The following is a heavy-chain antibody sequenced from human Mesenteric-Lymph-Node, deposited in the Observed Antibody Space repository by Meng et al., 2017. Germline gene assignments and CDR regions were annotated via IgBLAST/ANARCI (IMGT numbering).Heavy chain of an antibody. CDR3: ASNGPVAGTHY. Sequence: VQLQESGPGLVRPSETLFLTCSVSGGSVSSGDYFWSWIRQPPGKGLEWIGYIYYSGSTNYNPSLKSRVTISVDTSKNQFSLKLNSVTAADTAVYYCASNGPVAGTHYWGQGTLVTVSS. J-gene: IGHJ4*02. V-gene: IGHV4-61*08. CDR2: IYYSGST. CDR1: GGSVSSGDYF. D-gene: IGHD6-19*01.